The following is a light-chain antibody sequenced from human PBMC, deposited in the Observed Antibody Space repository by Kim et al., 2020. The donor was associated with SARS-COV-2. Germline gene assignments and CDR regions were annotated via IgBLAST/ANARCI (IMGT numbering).Light chain of an antibody. V-gene: IGKV3-15*01. CDR1: QSISSN. J-gene: IGKJ2*01. Sequence: LPVSPGEIATLSCRASQSISSNLAWYQQKPGQAPRLLIYGASTRATDIPVRFSGSGSGTEFTLTISSLQSEDFVVYYCQQYHNMQTFGQGTKLEI. CDR3: QQYHNMQT. CDR2: GAS.